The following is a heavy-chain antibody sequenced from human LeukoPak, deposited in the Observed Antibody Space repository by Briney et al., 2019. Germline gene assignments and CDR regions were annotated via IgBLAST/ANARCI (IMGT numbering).Heavy chain of an antibody. J-gene: IGHJ3*02. CDR1: GFTFSNYF. Sequence: PGRSLRLSCAASGFTFSNYFMHWVRQAPGKGLEWVADIASDGSHTFYVESVKGRFTISRDNSKNTLYLQMNSLRAEDTAVYFCARERQDTVIHSGAFDIRGQGTMVTVSP. CDR2: IASDGSHT. D-gene: IGHD2-21*02. V-gene: IGHV3-30*04. CDR3: ARERQDTVIHSGAFDI.